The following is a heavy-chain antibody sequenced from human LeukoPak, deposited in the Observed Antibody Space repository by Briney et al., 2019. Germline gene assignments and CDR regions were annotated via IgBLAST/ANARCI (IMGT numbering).Heavy chain of an antibody. V-gene: IGHV4-59*01. CDR2: IYYSGST. J-gene: IGHJ6*03. Sequence: SETLSLTCTVSGGSISSYYWSWIRQPPGKGLEWIGYIYYSGSTNYNPSLKSRVTISVDTSKNQLSLKLSSVTAADTAVYYCAREVSSGWYYYYMDVWGKGTTVTVSS. D-gene: IGHD6-19*01. CDR3: AREVSSGWYYYYMDV. CDR1: GGSISSYY.